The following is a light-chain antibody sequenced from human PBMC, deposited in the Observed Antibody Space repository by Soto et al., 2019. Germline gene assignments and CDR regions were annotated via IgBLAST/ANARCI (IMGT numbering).Light chain of an antibody. J-gene: IGKJ5*01. CDR2: AAS. Sequence: IVLTRAAVTLSLSSGKRATLSCRASQSVSSVLAWYQQKPGQVPRLLIYAASNRATGIPGRFSGSGAGTNLTLTISSLGPEEVAVYYCLQRSNGPPITVGQGTRLEIK. V-gene: IGKV3-11*01. CDR3: LQRSNGPPIT. CDR1: QSVSSV.